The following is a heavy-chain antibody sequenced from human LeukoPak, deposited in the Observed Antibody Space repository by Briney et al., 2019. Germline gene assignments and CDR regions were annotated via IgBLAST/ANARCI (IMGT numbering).Heavy chain of an antibody. Sequence: SWVRQAPGKGLEWVGYIYYSGSTYYNPSLKSRVTISVDTSKNQFSLKLSSVTAADTAVYYCARSGDTAMVTYLPDYWGQGTLVTVSS. CDR2: IYYSGST. V-gene: IGHV4-30-4*08. D-gene: IGHD5-18*01. CDR3: ARSGDTAMVTYLPDY. J-gene: IGHJ4*02.